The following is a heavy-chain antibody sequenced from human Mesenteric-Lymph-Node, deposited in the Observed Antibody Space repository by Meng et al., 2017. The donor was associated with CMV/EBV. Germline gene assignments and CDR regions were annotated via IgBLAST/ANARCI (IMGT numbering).Heavy chain of an antibody. CDR1: GYTFTDNH. J-gene: IGHJ4*02. D-gene: IGHD3-16*01. CDR2: IDPKNGEI. Sequence: KVSCKASGYTFTDNHIHWVRQAPGQGLEWVGRIDPKNGEIKYAQTFQGRVTLTRDTSITTAYMELNRLTSDDTAVYFCVKENWSYGYWGQGTLVTVSS. CDR3: VKENWSYGY. V-gene: IGHV1-2*06.